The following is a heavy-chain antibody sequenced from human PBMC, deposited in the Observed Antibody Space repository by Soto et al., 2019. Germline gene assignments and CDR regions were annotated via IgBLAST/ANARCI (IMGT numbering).Heavy chain of an antibody. CDR2: VGGSGATT. V-gene: IGHV3-23*01. Sequence: EVQLLESGGGLIQPGGSLRLSCAASGFTFSNYAMSWVRQAPGKGLEWVSGVGGSGATTYYADSVRGRFTISRDDSKNTLYLQMNSLRVEDTAVYYCAKGGSGTYYTRFDYWGQGPLVTVSS. J-gene: IGHJ4*02. CDR1: GFTFSNYA. D-gene: IGHD3-10*01. CDR3: AKGGSGTYYTRFDY.